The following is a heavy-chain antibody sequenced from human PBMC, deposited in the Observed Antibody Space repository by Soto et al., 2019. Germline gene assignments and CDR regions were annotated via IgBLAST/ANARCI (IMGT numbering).Heavy chain of an antibody. Sequence: PSETLSLTCTVSGGSISSYYWSWIRQPPGKGLEWIGYIYYSGSTNYNPSLKSRVTISVDTSKNQFSLKLSSVTAADTAVYYCARVGHPQELAFDYWGQGTLVTVSS. CDR2: IYYSGST. V-gene: IGHV4-59*01. CDR3: ARVGHPQELAFDY. CDR1: GGSISSYY. D-gene: IGHD5-12*01. J-gene: IGHJ4*02.